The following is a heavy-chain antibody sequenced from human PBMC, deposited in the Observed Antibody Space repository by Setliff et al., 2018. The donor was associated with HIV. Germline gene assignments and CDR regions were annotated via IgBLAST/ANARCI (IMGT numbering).Heavy chain of an antibody. V-gene: IGHV4-59*11. Sequence: PSETLSLTCTVSGGSISSHYWSWIRQPPGKGLEWIGHISSSGSTSYKSSLKSRLTISTDTSENQVSLNLNSVTAADTALYYCARGGGVKDAFDIWGQGTLVTVSS. CDR2: ISSSGST. CDR3: ARGGGVKDAFDI. D-gene: IGHD3-16*01. J-gene: IGHJ3*02. CDR1: GGSISSHY.